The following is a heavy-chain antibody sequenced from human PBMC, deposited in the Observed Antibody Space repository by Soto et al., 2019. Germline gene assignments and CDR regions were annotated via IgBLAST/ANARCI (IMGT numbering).Heavy chain of an antibody. Sequence: SQTLSLTCVISGDSVSSYSAAWNWIRQSPSGGLEWLGRTYYRSRFFSDYAESVKSRIIINPDTSKNQFSLQLKSVTPEDTAVYYCVRDRYSSSGWFDYWGQGTLVTVSS. J-gene: IGHJ5*01. V-gene: IGHV6-1*01. CDR1: GDSVSSYSAA. CDR2: TYYRSRFFS. D-gene: IGHD3-10*01. CDR3: VRDRYSSSGWFDY.